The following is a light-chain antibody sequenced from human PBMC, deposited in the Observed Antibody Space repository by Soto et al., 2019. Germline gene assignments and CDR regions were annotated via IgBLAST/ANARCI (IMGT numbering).Light chain of an antibody. J-gene: IGKJ4*01. CDR3: QQRKNWPPLT. Sequence: ETVLTQSPATLSLSPGETATLSYRASQSVNIYLAWYQQKPGQPPRLLIYDTSNRATGIPARFSGSGSGTDFTLTISSLEPEDSAVYYCQQRKNWPPLTFGGGTKVEIK. V-gene: IGKV3-11*01. CDR2: DTS. CDR1: QSVNIY.